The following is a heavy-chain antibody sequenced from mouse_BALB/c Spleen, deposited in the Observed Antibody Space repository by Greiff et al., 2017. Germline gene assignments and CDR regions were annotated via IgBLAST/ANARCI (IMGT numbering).Heavy chain of an antibody. Sequence: EVMLVESGGGLVQPGGSRKLSCAASGFTFSSFGMHWVRQAPEKGLEWVAYISSGSSTIYYADTVKGRFTISRDNPKNTLFLQMTSLRSEDTAMYYCARGTTVYAMDYWGQGTSVTVSS. CDR3: ARGTTVYAMDY. V-gene: IGHV5-17*02. CDR2: ISSGSSTI. J-gene: IGHJ4*01. D-gene: IGHD1-1*01. CDR1: GFTFSSFG.